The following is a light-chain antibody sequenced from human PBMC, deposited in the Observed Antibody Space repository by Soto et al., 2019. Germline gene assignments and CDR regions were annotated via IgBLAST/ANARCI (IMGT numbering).Light chain of an antibody. J-gene: IGKJ3*01. Sequence: DIQMTQSPSSLSASVGDSVTITCRASQGISNHLAWYQQRPGKVPKLLIYAASTLQSGVPSRFSGRGSGTDFTLTISALQHEDVATYYCENYNSALFTFGPGTKVDLK. V-gene: IGKV1-27*01. CDR3: ENYNSALFT. CDR1: QGISNH. CDR2: AAS.